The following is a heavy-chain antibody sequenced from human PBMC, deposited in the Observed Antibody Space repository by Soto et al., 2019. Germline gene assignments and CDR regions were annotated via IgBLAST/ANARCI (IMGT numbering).Heavy chain of an antibody. CDR1: GYTFTSYA. CDR2: INAGNGNT. V-gene: IGHV1-3*01. CDR3: ARVIAAGGFDY. Sequence: QVQLVQSGAEVKKPGASVKVSCKASGYTFTSYAMHWVRQAPGQRLEWMGWINAGNGNTKYSQKFQGRVTITRDTSASTAYMELSSLSSEDTAVYYCARVIAAGGFDYWGQGTLVTVSS. D-gene: IGHD6-13*01. J-gene: IGHJ4*02.